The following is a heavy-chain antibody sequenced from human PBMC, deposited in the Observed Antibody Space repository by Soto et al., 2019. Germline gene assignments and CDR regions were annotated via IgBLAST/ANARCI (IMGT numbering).Heavy chain of an antibody. CDR1: GFSLSTSGVG. J-gene: IGHJ3*02. D-gene: IGHD6-6*01. CDR2: IYWSGDE. CDR3: ARGLATLPVFAFDI. V-gene: IGHV2-5*01. Sequence: QGTLKESGPTLVKPTQTLTLTCSFSGFSLSTSGVGVGWIRQSPGKAPEWLALIYWSGDEHYRPSLKSRLSIXXXXXXXHVVLIMSDMDPVDTATYYCARGLATLPVFAFDIWGQGTMVTVSS.